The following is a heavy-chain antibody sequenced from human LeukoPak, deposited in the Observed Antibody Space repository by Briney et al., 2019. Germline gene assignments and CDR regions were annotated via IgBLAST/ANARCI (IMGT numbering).Heavy chain of an antibody. CDR1: EFICSSYG. V-gene: IGHV3-23*01. Sequence: QTGGSLRLSCAATEFICSSYGMSWVRQAPGKGLEWVSGISGSGGSTYYADSVKGRFTISRDNSKNTLYLQMNSLRAEDTAVYYCAKASAFGMWLFHTHWGQGILVTVSS. CDR3: AKASAFGMWLFHTH. CDR2: ISGSGGST. D-gene: IGHD3-22*01. J-gene: IGHJ4*02.